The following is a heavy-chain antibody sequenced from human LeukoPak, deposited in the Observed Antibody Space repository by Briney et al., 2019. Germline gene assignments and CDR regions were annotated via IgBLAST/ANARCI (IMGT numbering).Heavy chain of an antibody. Sequence: SETLSLTCTVSGGSISTYCWSWIRQPPGKGLEWIGYIYYSGSTNYNPSLKSRVTISIDTSKNQFSLNLSSVTAADTAVYYCARSERYSSGWYFYFDYWGQGTLVTVSS. J-gene: IGHJ4*02. CDR2: IYYSGST. CDR3: ARSERYSSGWYFYFDY. CDR1: GGSISTYC. D-gene: IGHD6-19*01. V-gene: IGHV4-59*01.